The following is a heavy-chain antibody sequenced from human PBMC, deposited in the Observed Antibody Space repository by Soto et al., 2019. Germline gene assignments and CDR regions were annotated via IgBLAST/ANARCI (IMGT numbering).Heavy chain of an antibody. CDR2: ISSSSSYI. CDR1: GFTFSSYS. Sequence: GGSLRLSCAASGFTFSSYSMNWVRQAPGKGLEWVSSISSSSSYIYYADSVKGRFTISRDNAKNSLYLQMNSLRAEDTAVYYCASERRRVFRGVVVPAAMPWDFDYWGQGTLVTVSS. D-gene: IGHD2-2*01. V-gene: IGHV3-21*01. CDR3: ASERRRVFRGVVVPAAMPWDFDY. J-gene: IGHJ4*02.